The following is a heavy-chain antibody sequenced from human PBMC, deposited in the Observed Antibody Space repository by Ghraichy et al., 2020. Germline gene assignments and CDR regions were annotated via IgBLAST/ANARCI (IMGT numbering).Heavy chain of an antibody. CDR2: INDSGDRT. D-gene: IGHD3-9*01. Sequence: GGSLRLSCVASGFSFSRYAISWVRQAPGGGLEWVSGINDSGDRTYFADSVRGRFSISRDNSKNTVYLQMNSLRAGDTALYYCAKAYDNLIGNSLQRYYGLDVWGQGTTVIVTS. CDR1: GFSFSRYA. CDR3: AKAYDNLIGNSLQRYYGLDV. V-gene: IGHV3-23*01. J-gene: IGHJ6*02.